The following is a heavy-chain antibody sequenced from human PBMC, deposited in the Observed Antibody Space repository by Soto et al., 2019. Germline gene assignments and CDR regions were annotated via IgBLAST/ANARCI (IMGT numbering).Heavy chain of an antibody. J-gene: IGHJ4*02. CDR1: GYTFTVYY. D-gene: IGHD1-26*01. CDR2: INPKSGGT. V-gene: IGHV1-2*02. CDR3: ARDLAKGGGSAGFDY. Sequence: ASVKVSCKASGYTFTVYYMHWVRQAPGQGLEWMGWINPKSGGTMYPQKFQGRVTMTWDTSISTAYMALTRLRSDDTAVYYCARDLAKGGGSAGFDYWGQGTLLTVSS.